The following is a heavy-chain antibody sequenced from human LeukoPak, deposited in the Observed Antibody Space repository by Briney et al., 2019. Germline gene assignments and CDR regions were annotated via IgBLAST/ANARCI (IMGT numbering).Heavy chain of an antibody. CDR3: AKEGCSGGSCYGLDWFDP. Sequence: GGSLRLSCAASGFTFSSYGMHWVRQAPGKGLEGVAFIRYDGSNKYYADSVKGRFTISRDNSKNTLYLQMNSLRAEDTAVYYCAKEGCSGGSCYGLDWFDPWGQGTLVTVSS. CDR2: IRYDGSNK. D-gene: IGHD2-15*01. V-gene: IGHV3-30*02. CDR1: GFTFSSYG. J-gene: IGHJ5*02.